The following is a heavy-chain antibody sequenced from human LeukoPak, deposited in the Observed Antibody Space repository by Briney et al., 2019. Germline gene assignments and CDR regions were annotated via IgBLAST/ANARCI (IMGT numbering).Heavy chain of an antibody. V-gene: IGHV3-21*01. J-gene: IGHJ4*02. Sequence: GGSLRLSCAASGSTFSSYSMNWVRQAPGKGLEWVSSISSSTSYIHYADSVRGRFTISRDNAKNSLYLQMSSLRAEDTAVYYCARGLQVLWFGETRPGGQGTLVTVSS. CDR2: ISSSTSYI. D-gene: IGHD3-10*01. CDR1: GSTFSSYS. CDR3: ARGLQVLWFGETRP.